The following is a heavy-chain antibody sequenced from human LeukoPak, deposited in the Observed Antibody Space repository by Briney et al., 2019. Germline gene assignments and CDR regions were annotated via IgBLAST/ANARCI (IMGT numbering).Heavy chain of an antibody. CDR1: GFTFSSYS. V-gene: IGHV3-48*01. Sequence: GGSLRLSCAASGFTFSSYSMKWVRQAPGKGLEWVSYISSSSSTIYYADSVKGRFTISRDNAKNSLYLQMNSLRAEDTAVYYCARDPTYGSGSYDYWGQGTLVTVSS. CDR2: ISSSSSTI. J-gene: IGHJ4*02. D-gene: IGHD3-10*01. CDR3: ARDPTYGSGSYDY.